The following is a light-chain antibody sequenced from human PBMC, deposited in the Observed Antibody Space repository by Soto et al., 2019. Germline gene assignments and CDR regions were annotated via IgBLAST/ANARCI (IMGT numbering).Light chain of an antibody. CDR3: QQYKSWPMT. V-gene: IGKV3D-15*01. CDR2: GAA. CDR1: ESVDRE. J-gene: IGKJ5*01. Sequence: DIVMTQSPAPLTVSPGDTATLSCRASESVDRELAWYVQKPGQAPRRLIYGAATWGTGVPPRFSGSGSGTEFTLTICSLQPEDYAVYYCQQYKSWPMTFGQGTRL.